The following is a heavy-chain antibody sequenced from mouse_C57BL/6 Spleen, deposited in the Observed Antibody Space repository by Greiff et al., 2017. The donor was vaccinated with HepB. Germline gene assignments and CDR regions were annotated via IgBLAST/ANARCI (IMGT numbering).Heavy chain of an antibody. D-gene: IGHD1-1*01. CDR2: IDPSDSET. CDR3: ARLTTVVPYWYFDV. V-gene: IGHV1-52*01. Sequence: VQLQQPGAELVRPGSSVKLSCKASGYTFTSYWMHWVKQRPIQGLEWIGNIDPSDSETHYNQKFKDKATLTVDKSSSTAYMQLSSLTSEDSAVYYCARLTTVVPYWYFDVWGTGTTVTVSS. J-gene: IGHJ1*03. CDR1: GYTFTSYW.